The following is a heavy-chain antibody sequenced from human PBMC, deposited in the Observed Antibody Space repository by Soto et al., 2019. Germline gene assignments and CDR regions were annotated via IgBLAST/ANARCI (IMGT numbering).Heavy chain of an antibody. CDR1: GGSFSGYY. D-gene: IGHD2-15*01. CDR2: INHSGST. V-gene: IGHV4-34*01. CDR3: ARAICSGGSCYQEDNYYYYYYMDV. J-gene: IGHJ6*03. Sequence: SETLSLTXAVYGGSFSGYYWSWIRQPPGKGLEWIGEINHSGSTNYNPSLKSRVTISVDTSKNQFSLKLSSVTAADTAVYYCARAICSGGSCYQEDNYYYYYYMDVWGKGTTVTVSS.